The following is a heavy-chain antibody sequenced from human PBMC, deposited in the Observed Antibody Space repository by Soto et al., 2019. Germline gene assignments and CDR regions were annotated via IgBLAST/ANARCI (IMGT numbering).Heavy chain of an antibody. D-gene: IGHD1-1*01. V-gene: IGHV6-1*01. CDR1: GDSVSSNSAA. CDR3: ARKVERRNLSWLDP. J-gene: IGHJ5*02. CDR2: TYYRSKWYN. Sequence: QVQLQQSGPGLVKPSQTLSLTCAISGDSVSSNSAAWNWIRQSPSRGLEWLGRTYYRSKWYNYYAVSVKSRISINPDTSKNQFSLQLNSVTPEDTAVYYCARKVERRNLSWLDPWGQGTLVTVSS.